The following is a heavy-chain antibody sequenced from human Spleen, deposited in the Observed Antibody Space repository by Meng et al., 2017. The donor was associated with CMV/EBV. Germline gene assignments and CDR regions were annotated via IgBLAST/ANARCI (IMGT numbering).Heavy chain of an antibody. Sequence: WVRQAAGQWLGWVGRFFPVVGTPTYAQKFQSRVTITSDRSMTTASMELSNLGSEDTAVYYCALRSDYCCGDCYVWFRYGMDVWGQGTTVTVSS. J-gene: IGHJ6*02. CDR2: FFPVVGTP. D-gene: IGHD2-21*02. CDR3: ALRSDYCCGDCYVWFRYGMDV. V-gene: IGHV1-69*06.